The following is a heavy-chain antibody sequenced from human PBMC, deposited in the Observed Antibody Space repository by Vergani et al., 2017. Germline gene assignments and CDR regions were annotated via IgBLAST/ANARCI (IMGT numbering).Heavy chain of an antibody. CDR3: ALYYDFWSGYSYYFDY. J-gene: IGHJ4*02. D-gene: IGHD3-3*01. V-gene: IGHV4-39*01. Sequence: QLQLQESGPGLVKPSETLSLTCTVSGGSISSSSYYWGWIRQPPGKGREWIGSIYYSGSTYYNPSLKSRVTISVDTSKNQFSLKLSSVTAADTAVYYCALYYDFWSGYSYYFDYWGQGTLVTVSS. CDR1: GGSISSSSYY. CDR2: IYYSGST.